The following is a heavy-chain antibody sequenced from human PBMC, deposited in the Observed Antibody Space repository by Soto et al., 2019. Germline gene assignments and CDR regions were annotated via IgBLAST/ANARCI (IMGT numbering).Heavy chain of an antibody. J-gene: IGHJ6*02. V-gene: IGHV3-74*01. CDR3: GRGWLGPGV. CDR1: EFTFSGRS. CDR2: IDKVGTDS. D-gene: IGHD3-10*01. Sequence: EVQLVESGGGLVQPGGSLRLSCAASEFTFSGRSVHWVRQAPGKGLVWVSGIDKVGTDSTYADSVKGRLTSSRDNPKNPVYLKRNSLRVEDTAVDYCGRGWLGPGVWGQGTTVTVSS.